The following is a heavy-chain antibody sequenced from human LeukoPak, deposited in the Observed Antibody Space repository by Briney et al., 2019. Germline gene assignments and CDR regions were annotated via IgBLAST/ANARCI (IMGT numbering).Heavy chain of an antibody. Sequence: SETLSLTCTVSGGSISSSSYYWGWIRQPPGKGLEWIGSIYYSGSTYYSPSLKSRVTISVDTSKNQFSLKLSSVTAADTAVYYCARQEQWLVGADYWGQGTLVTVSS. J-gene: IGHJ4*02. CDR3: ARQEQWLVGADY. CDR1: GGSISSSSYY. V-gene: IGHV4-39*01. CDR2: IYYSGST. D-gene: IGHD6-19*01.